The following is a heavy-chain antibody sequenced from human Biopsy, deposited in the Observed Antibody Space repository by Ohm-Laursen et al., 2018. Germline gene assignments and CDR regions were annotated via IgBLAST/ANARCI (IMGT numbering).Heavy chain of an antibody. J-gene: IGHJ4*02. CDR3: ARADMVTTIVDY. CDR1: GDSISSGGNY. Sequence: TLSLTCTVSGDSISSGGNYWSWIRQFPEKGLEWIAYIYHTGSTYYNPSLKSRLSIAIDTSKNQFSVSLRSVTAADTAVYYCARADMVTTIVDYWGQGTLVTVSS. D-gene: IGHD5-12*01. CDR2: IYHTGST. V-gene: IGHV4-31*03.